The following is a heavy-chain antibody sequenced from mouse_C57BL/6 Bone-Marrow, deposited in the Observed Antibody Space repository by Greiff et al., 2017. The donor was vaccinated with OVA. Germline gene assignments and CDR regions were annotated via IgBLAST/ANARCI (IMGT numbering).Heavy chain of an antibody. CDR2: ISSGSSTI. J-gene: IGHJ4*01. Sequence: EVQVVESGGGLVKPGGSLKLSCAASGFTFSDYGMHWVRQAPEKGLEWVAYISSGSSTIYYADTVKGRFTLSRDNAKNTLFLQMTTLKSEVTGMYFCARIYYDYDYDMEYWGKGTSVTVSS. CDR3: ARIYYDYDYDMEY. CDR1: GFTFSDYG. D-gene: IGHD2-4*01. V-gene: IGHV5-17*01.